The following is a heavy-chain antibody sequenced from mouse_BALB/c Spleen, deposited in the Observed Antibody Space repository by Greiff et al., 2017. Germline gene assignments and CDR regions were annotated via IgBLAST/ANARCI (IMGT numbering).Heavy chain of an antibody. J-gene: IGHJ2*01. Sequence: EVKLVESGGGLVKPGGSLKLSCAASGFTFSSYAMSWVRQTPEKRLEWVASISSGGSTYYPDSVKGRFTISRDNARNILYLQMSSLRSEDTAMYYCARGRGVAGDYFDYWGQGTTLTVSS. CDR1: GFTFSSYA. D-gene: IGHD1-1*01. CDR3: ARGRGVAGDYFDY. CDR2: ISSGGST. V-gene: IGHV5-6-5*01.